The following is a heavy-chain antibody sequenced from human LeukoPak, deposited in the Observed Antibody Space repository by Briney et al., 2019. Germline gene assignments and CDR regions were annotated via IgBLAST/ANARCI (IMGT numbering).Heavy chain of an antibody. D-gene: IGHD6-13*01. CDR1: GGSISSYY. Sequence: SETLSLTCTVSGGSISSYYWSWIRQPPGKGLEWIGYIYYSGSINYNPSLKSRVTISVDTSKNQFSLKLSSVTAADTAVYFCARHSPAAGTSTAMGVWGQGTTVTVSS. CDR3: ARHSPAAGTSTAMGV. CDR2: IYYSGSI. V-gene: IGHV4-59*08. J-gene: IGHJ6*02.